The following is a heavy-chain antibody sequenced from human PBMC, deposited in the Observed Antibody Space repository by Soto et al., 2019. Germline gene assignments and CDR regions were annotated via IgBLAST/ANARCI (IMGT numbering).Heavy chain of an antibody. V-gene: IGHV3-23*01. Sequence: EVQLLESGGGLVQPGGSLRLSCAASGFTFSSYAMSWVRQAPGKGLEWVSAISGSGGSTYYADSVKGRFTISRDNSKNTLYMKMNRLRAEDTAVFFCARASPIHFSPWGQGTLVTVSS. CDR1: GFTFSSYA. CDR2: ISGSGGST. J-gene: IGHJ5*02. CDR3: ARASPIHFSP. D-gene: IGHD3-3*02.